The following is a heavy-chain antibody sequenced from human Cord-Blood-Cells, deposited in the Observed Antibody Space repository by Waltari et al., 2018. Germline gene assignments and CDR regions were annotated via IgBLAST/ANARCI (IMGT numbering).Heavy chain of an antibody. CDR2: INHSGST. J-gene: IGHJ4*02. CDR1: GGSFSGYY. D-gene: IGHD2-15*01. Sequence: QVQLQQWGAGLLKPSETLSLTCAVYGGSFSGYYWSWIRQPPGKGLEWIGEINHSGSTNNNPSLKSRVTISVDTSKNQFSLKLSSVTAADTAVYYCARVPTCCGSCYSDYWGQGTLVTVSS. V-gene: IGHV4-34*01. CDR3: ARVPTCCGSCYSDY.